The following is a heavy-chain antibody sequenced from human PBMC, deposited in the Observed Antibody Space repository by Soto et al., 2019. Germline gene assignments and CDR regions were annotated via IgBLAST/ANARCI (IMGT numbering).Heavy chain of an antibody. CDR2: IKSKTDGGTT. D-gene: IGHD1-1*01. CDR1: GFTFSNAW. CDR3: PRGGVYNWTHAGGGRFDP. V-gene: IGHV3-15*07. Sequence: EVQLVESGGGLVKPGGSLRLSCAASGFTFSNAWMNWVRQAPGKGLEWVGRIKSKTDGGTTDYAAPVKGRFTISRDDSKNTLWRQMNSRKTGDGAVYYCPRGGVYNWTHAGGGRFDPWGQGTLVTVSS. J-gene: IGHJ5*02.